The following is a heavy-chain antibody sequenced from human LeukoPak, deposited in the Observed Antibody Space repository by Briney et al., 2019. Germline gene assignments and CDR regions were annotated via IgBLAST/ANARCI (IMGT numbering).Heavy chain of an antibody. D-gene: IGHD1-1*01. CDR2: INDSGRS. Sequence: PSETLSLTCGVYGGSFSGYYWSWIRQPPGKGLEWIGEINDSGRSNYKSSLKSRVTISEDTSKNQFSLKLSSVTAADTAVYYCARRWNARLYNWFDPWGQGTLVTVSS. CDR1: GGSFSGYY. CDR3: ARRWNARLYNWFDP. V-gene: IGHV4-34*01. J-gene: IGHJ5*02.